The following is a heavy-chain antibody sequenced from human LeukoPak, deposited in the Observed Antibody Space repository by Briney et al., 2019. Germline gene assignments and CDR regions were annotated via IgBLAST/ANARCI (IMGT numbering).Heavy chain of an antibody. CDR2: IYTSGST. CDR1: GGSISSGSYY. CDR3: ARGNFFCSGGSCTSAFDI. D-gene: IGHD2-15*01. V-gene: IGHV4-61*02. J-gene: IGHJ3*02. Sequence: SETLSLTCTASGGSISSGSYYWSWIRQPAGKGLEWIGRIYTSGSTNYNPSLKSRVTISVDTSKNQFSLKLSSVTAADTAVYYCARGNFFCSGGSCTSAFDIWGQGTMVTVSS.